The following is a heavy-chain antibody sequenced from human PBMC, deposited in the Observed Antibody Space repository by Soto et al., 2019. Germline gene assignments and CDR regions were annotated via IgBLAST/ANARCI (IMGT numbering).Heavy chain of an antibody. J-gene: IGHJ4*02. CDR3: ARVTYYDFWSGYYFDY. D-gene: IGHD3-3*01. CDR1: GGTFSSYA. CDR2: IIPIFGTA. Sequence: ASVKVSFKASGGTFSSYAISWLRQAPGQGLEWMGGIIPIFGTANYAQKFQGRVTITADESTSTAYMELSSLRSEDTAVYYCARVTYYDFWSGYYFDYWGQGTLVTVSS. V-gene: IGHV1-69*13.